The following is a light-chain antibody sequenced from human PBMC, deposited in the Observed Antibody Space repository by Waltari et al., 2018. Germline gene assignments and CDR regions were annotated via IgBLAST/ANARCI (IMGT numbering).Light chain of an antibody. J-gene: IGKJ1*01. V-gene: IGKV3-15*01. CDR3: QQYYNWLWT. CDR2: GAS. Sequence: EIVMTQSPATLSVSLGERATLPCRASQSVSSTLAWYQQSPGQAPRLLIYGASTRATGVPARFSGSGSGTEFTLTISSLQSEDFAIYYCQQYYNWLWTFGQGTKVEIK. CDR1: QSVSST.